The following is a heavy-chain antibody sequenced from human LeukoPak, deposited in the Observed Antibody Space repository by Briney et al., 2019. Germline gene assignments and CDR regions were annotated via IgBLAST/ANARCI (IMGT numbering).Heavy chain of an antibody. CDR3: ARMTYYYDSSGYPTGSAFDI. J-gene: IGHJ3*02. CDR1: GFTFSSYA. V-gene: IGHV3-30-3*01. Sequence: PGGSLRLSCAASGFTFSSYAMHWVRQAPGKGLEWVVVISYDGSNKYYADSVKGRFTISRDNSKNTLYLQMNSLRAEDTAVYYCARMTYYYDSSGYPTGSAFDIWGQGTMVTVSS. D-gene: IGHD3-22*01. CDR2: ISYDGSNK.